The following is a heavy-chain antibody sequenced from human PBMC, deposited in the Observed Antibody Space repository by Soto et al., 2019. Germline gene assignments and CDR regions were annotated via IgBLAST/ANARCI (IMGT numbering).Heavy chain of an antibody. D-gene: IGHD2-2*01. CDR1: GGSIRSRTYY. CDR3: ATTSGLAPGGSFDY. CDR2: MDYNGIT. J-gene: IGHJ4*02. V-gene: IGHV4-39*01. Sequence: PSETLSLTCSVSGGSIRSRTYYWGWVRQSPGKGLEWIGSMDYNGITYYNLSLKSRVTISIDTSETQFSLRLTSVTAADTAHYYCATTSGLAPGGSFDYWGQGILVTVSS.